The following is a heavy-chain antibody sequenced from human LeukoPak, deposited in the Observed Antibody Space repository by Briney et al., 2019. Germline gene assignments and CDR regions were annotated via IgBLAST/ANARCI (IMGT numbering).Heavy chain of an antibody. Sequence: SETLSLTCTVSGDSIRSSRYYWGWIRQPPGKGLEWIGSIYYSGSTYYNPSLKSRVTISVDTSKNQFSLKLSSVTAADTAVYYCARCLRIVGPANWFDPWGQGTLVTVSS. CDR1: GDSIRSSRYY. CDR2: IYYSGST. CDR3: ARCLRIVGPANWFDP. D-gene: IGHD2-2*01. V-gene: IGHV4-39*07. J-gene: IGHJ5*02.